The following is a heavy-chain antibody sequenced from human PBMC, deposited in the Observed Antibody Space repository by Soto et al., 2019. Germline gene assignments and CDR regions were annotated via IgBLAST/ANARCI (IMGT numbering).Heavy chain of an antibody. V-gene: IGHV3-23*01. Sequence: GGSLRLSCAASGFTFSSYAMSWVRQAPGKGLEWVSAISGSGGSTYYADSVKGRFTISRDNSKNTLYLQMNSLRAEDTAVYYCAKDSGWSGYYMYYFDYWGQGTLVTVSS. CDR1: GFTFSSYA. J-gene: IGHJ4*02. CDR3: AKDSGWSGYYMYYFDY. CDR2: ISGSGGST. D-gene: IGHD3-3*01.